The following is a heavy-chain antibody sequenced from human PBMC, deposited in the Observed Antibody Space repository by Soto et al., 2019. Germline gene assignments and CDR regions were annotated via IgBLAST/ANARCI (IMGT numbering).Heavy chain of an antibody. J-gene: IGHJ3*02. V-gene: IGHV5-51*01. Sequence: PGESLKISCKGSGYSFTSYWIGWVRQMPGKGLEWMGIIYPGDSDTRYSPSFQGQVTISADKSISTAYLQWSSLKASDTAMYYCAVLGCSSTSCLKAEDAFDIWGQGTMVTVS. CDR1: GYSFTSYW. CDR3: AVLGCSSTSCLKAEDAFDI. D-gene: IGHD2-2*01. CDR2: IYPGDSDT.